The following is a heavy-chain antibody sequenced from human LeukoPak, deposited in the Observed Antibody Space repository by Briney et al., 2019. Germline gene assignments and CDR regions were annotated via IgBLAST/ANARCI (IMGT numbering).Heavy chain of an antibody. CDR2: IIPIFGTA. V-gene: IGHV1-69*13. J-gene: IGHJ4*02. CDR1: GGTFSSYA. Sequence: SVKVSCKASGGTFSSYAISWVRQATGQGLEWMGGIIPIFGTANYAQKFQSRVTITADESTSTAYMELSSLRSEDTAVYYCARVVVSGYSSSYFDYWGQGTLVTVSS. D-gene: IGHD6-13*01. CDR3: ARVVVSGYSSSYFDY.